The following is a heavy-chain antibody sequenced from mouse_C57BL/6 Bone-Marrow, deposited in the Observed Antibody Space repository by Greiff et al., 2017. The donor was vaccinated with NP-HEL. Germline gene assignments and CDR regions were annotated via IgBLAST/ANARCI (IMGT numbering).Heavy chain of an antibody. J-gene: IGHJ4*01. D-gene: IGHD2-2*01. CDR3: ARPMVTNYAMDY. Sequence: EVQRVESGGGLVQPGGSLKLSCAASGFTFSDYYMYWVRQTPEKRLEWVAYISNGGGSTYYPDTVKGRFTISRDNAKNTLYLQMSRLKSEDTAMYYCARPMVTNYAMDYWGQGTSVTVSS. CDR1: GFTFSDYY. CDR2: ISNGGGST. V-gene: IGHV5-12*01.